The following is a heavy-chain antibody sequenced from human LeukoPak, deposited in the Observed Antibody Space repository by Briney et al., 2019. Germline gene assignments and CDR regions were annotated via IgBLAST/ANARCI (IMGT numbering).Heavy chain of an antibody. V-gene: IGHV3-48*03. CDR3: ARETDSTLFDY. Sequence: GGSLRLSCAASGFTFSIYEMNWVRQAPGPGLEWISYISSSGSTIYYAESVKGRFTISRDNAKNSLYLQMNSLRAEDTAVYYCARETDSTLFDYWGQGTLVTVSS. D-gene: IGHD2-2*01. CDR1: GFTFSIYE. CDR2: ISSSGSTI. J-gene: IGHJ4*02.